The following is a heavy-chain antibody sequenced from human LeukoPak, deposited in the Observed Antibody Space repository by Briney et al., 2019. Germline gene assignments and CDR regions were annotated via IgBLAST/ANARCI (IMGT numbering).Heavy chain of an antibody. V-gene: IGHV1-69*05. CDR3: ARDKGFWSGYLPSTRGTDVAFDI. CDR2: IIPMFGTA. CDR1: GGTFSSYA. D-gene: IGHD3-3*01. J-gene: IGHJ3*02. Sequence: GSSVKVSCKASGGTFSSYAISWVRQAPGQGLEWMGGIIPMFGTANYAQKFQGRVTITTDESTSTAYMELSSLRSEDTAVYYCARDKGFWSGYLPSTRGTDVAFDIWGQGTMVTVSS.